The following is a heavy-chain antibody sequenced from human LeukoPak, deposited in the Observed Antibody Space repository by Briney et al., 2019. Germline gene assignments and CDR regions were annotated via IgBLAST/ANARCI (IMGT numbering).Heavy chain of an antibody. V-gene: IGHV3-21*01. CDR1: EFTFSAYG. Sequence: GGSLRLSCVASEFTFSAYGMSWVRQAPGTGLEWVSSISGSGSSIHYKESVRGRFTISRDNSGNSIYLQMNSLRAEDTAVYYCARWSGNNWFDPWGQGTLVIVSS. D-gene: IGHD3-3*01. CDR2: ISGSGSSI. CDR3: ARWSGNNWFDP. J-gene: IGHJ5*02.